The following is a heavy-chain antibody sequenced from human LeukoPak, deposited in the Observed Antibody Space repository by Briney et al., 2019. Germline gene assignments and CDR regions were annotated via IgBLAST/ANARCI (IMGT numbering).Heavy chain of an antibody. CDR1: GFTFSSYA. CDR2: ISGSGGST. D-gene: IGHD6-13*01. CDR3: AKGSSSWYVY. V-gene: IGHV3-23*01. J-gene: IGHJ4*02. Sequence: GSLRPSSPASGFTFSSYAMSWVRQAPGKGLEWVSAISGSGGSTYYADSVKGRFTISRDNSKNTLYLQMNSLRAEDTAVYYCAKGSSSWYVYWGQGTLVTVSS.